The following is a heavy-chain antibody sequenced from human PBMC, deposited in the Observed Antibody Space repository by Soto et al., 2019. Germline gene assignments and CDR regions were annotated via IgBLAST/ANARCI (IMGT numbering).Heavy chain of an antibody. CDR1: GFSLSTYGVG. CDR2: IYWDNDK. J-gene: IGHJ3*01. CDR3: AHSPPPSQNAFDV. Sequence: QITLKESGPTLVKPTQTLTLTCTFSGFSLSTYGVGVGWIRQSPGKALEWLAFIYWDNDKRYSPSLQNRLTITNDTSKNQVVLTMTNIDPVDTATYYCAHSPPPSQNAFDVWGQGTLVSVSS. V-gene: IGHV2-5*02.